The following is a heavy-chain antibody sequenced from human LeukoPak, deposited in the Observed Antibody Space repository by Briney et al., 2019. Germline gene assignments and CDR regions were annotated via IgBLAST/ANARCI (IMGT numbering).Heavy chain of an antibody. V-gene: IGHV3-49*04. CDR2: IRSKAYGGTT. D-gene: IGHD6-19*01. J-gene: IGHJ4*02. CDR1: GFTFGDYA. CDR3: TRAFEPNTGWYIHFY. Sequence: GGSLRLYCTTSGFTFGDYAVSWVRQAPGKGLEWVGVIRSKAYGGTTESAPSVKDRFSILRDDSKSIAYLQMNSLRTEDAAVYYCTRAFEPNTGWYIHFYWGQGTLVTVSS.